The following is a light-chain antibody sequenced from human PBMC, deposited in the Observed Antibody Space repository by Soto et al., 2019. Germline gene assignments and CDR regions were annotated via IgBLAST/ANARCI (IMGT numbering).Light chain of an antibody. CDR1: SSDVGAYNN. J-gene: IGLJ2*01. Sequence: QSALTQPASVSGSPGQSITISCTGTSSDVGAYNNVSWYQQHPGKAPKLVIYDVSIRPSGVSNRFSGSKSDNTASLTISGLQSEDEADYYCSSHTVRSTLVFGGGTKLTVL. CDR2: DVS. CDR3: SSHTVRSTLV. V-gene: IGLV2-14*03.